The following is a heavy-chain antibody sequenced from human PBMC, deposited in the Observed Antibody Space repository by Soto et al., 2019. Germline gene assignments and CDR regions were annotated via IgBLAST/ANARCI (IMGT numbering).Heavy chain of an antibody. Sequence: QIQLVQSGAEVKKPGASVKVSCRASGYTFTGYYLHWVRQAPGQGLEWMGWVNPISGDTNYAQKFQDRVNMTRDRSITTVHMELSRLRSDDTAVYYCAREEVFRITMDRGRWFDPWGQGTLVTVSS. CDR3: AREEVFRITMDRGRWFDP. CDR1: GYTFTGYY. V-gene: IGHV1-2*02. CDR2: VNPISGDT. D-gene: IGHD3-10*01. J-gene: IGHJ5*02.